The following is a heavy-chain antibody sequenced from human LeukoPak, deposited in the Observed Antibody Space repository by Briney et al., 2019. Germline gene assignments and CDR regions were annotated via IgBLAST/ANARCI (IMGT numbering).Heavy chain of an antibody. CDR2: IYPGDSDT. CDR3: ARRTISSGWFPDY. D-gene: IGHD6-19*01. Sequence: GESLKISCKGSGYSFTSYWIGWVRQMPGKGLEWMGIIYPGDSDTRYSPSFQGQVTISADKSISTAYLQWSSLKASGTAMYYCARRTISSGWFPDYWGQGTLVTVSS. J-gene: IGHJ4*02. V-gene: IGHV5-51*01. CDR1: GYSFTSYW.